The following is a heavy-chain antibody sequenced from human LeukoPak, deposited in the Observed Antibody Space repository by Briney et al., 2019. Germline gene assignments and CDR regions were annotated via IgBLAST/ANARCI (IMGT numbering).Heavy chain of an antibody. D-gene: IGHD1-26*01. J-gene: IGHJ4*02. CDR3: ARPIIVGAADYFDY. Sequence: SETLSLTCTVSGGSISSSSYYWGWIRQPPGKGQEWIGSIYYSGSTYYNPSLKSRVTISVDTSKNQFSLKLSSVTAADTAVYYCARPIIVGAADYFDYWGQGTLVTVSS. CDR1: GGSISSSSYY. CDR2: IYYSGST. V-gene: IGHV4-39*01.